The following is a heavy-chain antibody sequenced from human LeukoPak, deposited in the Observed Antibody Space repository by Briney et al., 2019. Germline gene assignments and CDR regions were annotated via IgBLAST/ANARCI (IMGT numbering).Heavy chain of an antibody. CDR2: ITNDGSST. V-gene: IGHV3-74*01. Sequence: TGGSLRLSCAASGLTFSSHWMHWVRQAPGKGLVWVSRITNDGSSTTYADSVKGRFTISRDNSKNTLYLQMNSLRAEDTAVYYCARESELYPLDYWGQGTLVTVSS. CDR3: ARESELYPLDY. J-gene: IGHJ4*02. CDR1: GLTFSSHW. D-gene: IGHD1-7*01.